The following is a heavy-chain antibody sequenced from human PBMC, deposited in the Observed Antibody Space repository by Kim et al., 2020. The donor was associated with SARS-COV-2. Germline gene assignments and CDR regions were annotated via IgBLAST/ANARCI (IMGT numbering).Heavy chain of an antibody. V-gene: IGHV3-30*18. Sequence: GGSLRLSCAASEFTFSMYDIHWVRQAPGKGLEWVAVISYDGSKKYYADSVKGRFTISRDNSKSTLYLQMNSLRAEDTAVFYCAKDNMDVWGQGTTVTVSS. J-gene: IGHJ6*02. CDR1: EFTFSMYD. CDR3: AKDNMDV. CDR2: ISYDGSKK.